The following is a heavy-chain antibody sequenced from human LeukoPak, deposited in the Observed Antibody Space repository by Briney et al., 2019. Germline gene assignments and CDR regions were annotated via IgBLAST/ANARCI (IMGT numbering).Heavy chain of an antibody. Sequence: ASVKVSCKASGYTFTGYYMHWVRQAPGQGLEWMGRINPNSGGTNYAQKFQGRDTMTRDTSISTAYMELGSLRSDDTAVYYCARAQQLTTYYFDSWGQGTLVTVSS. D-gene: IGHD6-13*01. CDR2: INPNSGGT. CDR3: ARAQQLTTYYFDS. J-gene: IGHJ4*02. CDR1: GYTFTGYY. V-gene: IGHV1-2*06.